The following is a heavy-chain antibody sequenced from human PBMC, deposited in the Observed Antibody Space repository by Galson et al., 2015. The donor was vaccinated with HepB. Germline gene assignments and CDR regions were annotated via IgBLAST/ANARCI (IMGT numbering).Heavy chain of an antibody. CDR1: GYTFTSYA. Sequence: SVKVSCKASGYTFTSYAMHWVRQAPGQRLEWMGWINAGNGNTKYSQKFQGRVTITRDTSASTAYMELSSLRSEDTAVYYCARVLRTTVTISAEYAFDIWGQGTMVTVSS. J-gene: IGHJ3*02. V-gene: IGHV1-3*01. CDR2: INAGNGNT. CDR3: ARVLRTTVTISAEYAFDI. D-gene: IGHD4-17*01.